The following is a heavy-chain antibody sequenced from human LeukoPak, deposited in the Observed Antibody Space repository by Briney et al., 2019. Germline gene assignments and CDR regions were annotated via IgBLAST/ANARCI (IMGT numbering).Heavy chain of an antibody. Sequence: GASVKVSCKASGYTFTSYYMLWVRQAPGQGLEWMGIINPSGGSTSYAQKFQGRVTMTRDTSTSTVYMELSSLRSEDTAVYYCARDGEGIAVAGTKVGIDYWGQGTLVTVSS. V-gene: IGHV1-46*01. CDR1: GYTFTSYY. D-gene: IGHD6-19*01. CDR2: INPSGGST. J-gene: IGHJ4*02. CDR3: ARDGEGIAVAGTKVGIDY.